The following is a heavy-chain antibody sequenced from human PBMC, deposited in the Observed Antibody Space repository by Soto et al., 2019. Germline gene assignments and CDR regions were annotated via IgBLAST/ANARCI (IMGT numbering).Heavy chain of an antibody. CDR2: IYYSGST. CDR1: GGSISSYY. Sequence: PSETLSLTCTVSGGSISSYYWSWIRQPPGKGLEWIGYIYYSGSTNYNPSLKSRVTISVDTSKNQFSLKLSSVTAADTAVYYCARGGQRRWLQLDYWGQGTLVTVSS. V-gene: IGHV4-59*01. CDR3: ARGGQRRWLQLDY. D-gene: IGHD5-12*01. J-gene: IGHJ4*02.